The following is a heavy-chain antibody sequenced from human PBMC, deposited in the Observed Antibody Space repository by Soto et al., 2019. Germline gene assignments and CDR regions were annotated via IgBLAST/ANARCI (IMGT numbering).Heavy chain of an antibody. Sequence: EVQLLESGGGLVQPGGSLRLSCAASGFTFSSYAMSWVRQAPGKGLEWVSAISGSGGSTYYADSVKGRFTISRDNSKNTLYLQMNSLRADDTAVYYCAKDSGSLYCGGDCPRIFDYWGQGTLVTVSS. V-gene: IGHV3-23*01. D-gene: IGHD2-21*02. CDR2: ISGSGGST. J-gene: IGHJ4*02. CDR1: GFTFSSYA. CDR3: AKDSGSLYCGGDCPRIFDY.